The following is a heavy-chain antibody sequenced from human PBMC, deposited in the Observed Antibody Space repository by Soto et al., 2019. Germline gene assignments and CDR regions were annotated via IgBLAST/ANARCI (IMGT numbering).Heavy chain of an antibody. J-gene: IGHJ6*03. CDR2: IYYSGST. CDR1: GGSISSYY. D-gene: IGHD6-19*01. CDR3: ARAIAVAGTPRYAYYYYMDV. Sequence: SETLSLTCTVSGGSISSYYWSWIRQPPGKGLEWIGYIYYSGSTNYNPSLKSRVTISVDTSKNQFSLKLSSVTAADTAVYYCARAIAVAGTPRYAYYYYMDVWGKGTTVTVSS. V-gene: IGHV4-59*01.